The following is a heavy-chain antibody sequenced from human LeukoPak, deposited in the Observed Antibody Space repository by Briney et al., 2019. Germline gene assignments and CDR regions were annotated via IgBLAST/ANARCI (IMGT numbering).Heavy chain of an antibody. CDR3: AKDYDFWSGYQGDYFGY. J-gene: IGHJ4*02. D-gene: IGHD3-3*01. CDR1: GFTFSSYA. CDR2: ISGSGGST. V-gene: IGHV3-23*01. Sequence: PGGSLRLSCAASGFTFSSYAMSWVRQAPGKGLEWVSAISGSGGSTYYADSVKGRFTISRDNSKNTLYLQMNSLRAEDTAVYYCAKDYDFWSGYQGDYFGYWGQGTLVTVSS.